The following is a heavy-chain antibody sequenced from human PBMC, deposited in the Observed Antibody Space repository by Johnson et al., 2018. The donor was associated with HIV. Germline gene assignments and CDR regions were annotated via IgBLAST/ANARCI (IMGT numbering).Heavy chain of an antibody. CDR3: ARWGSMIEAAFDI. CDR1: GFTFTTYA. CDR2: INEDGSEE. V-gene: IGHV3-7*03. D-gene: IGHD3-22*01. J-gene: IGHJ3*02. Sequence: VQLVESGGGVVRPGRSLRLSCAASGFTFTTYAMHWVRQAPGKGLEWVANINEDGSEEYYVDSVKGRFTISRDNAKNSLYLQMNSLRAEDTAVYYCARWGSMIEAAFDIWGQGTMVTVSS.